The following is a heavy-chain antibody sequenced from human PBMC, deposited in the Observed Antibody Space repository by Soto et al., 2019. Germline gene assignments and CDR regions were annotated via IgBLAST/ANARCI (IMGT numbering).Heavy chain of an antibody. CDR2: INAGNGNT. D-gene: IGHD4-17*01. V-gene: IGHV1-3*01. CDR1: GYTFSTYA. J-gene: IGHJ5*02. Sequence: ASVKVSCKASGYTFSTYAMNWVRQAPGQRLEWMGWINAGNGNTKYSQKFQGRVTITRDTSATTAYMELSSLRSEDTAVYYCARGVSTVTPNWFDPWGQGTLVTVSS. CDR3: ARGVSTVTPNWFDP.